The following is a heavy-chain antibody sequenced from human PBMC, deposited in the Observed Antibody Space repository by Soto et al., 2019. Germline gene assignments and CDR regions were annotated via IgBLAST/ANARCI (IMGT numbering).Heavy chain of an antibody. Sequence: QVQLQESGPGLVKPSGTLSLTCTVSGASISSTSSGDWWSWVRQPPGKGLEWIGEIHHSGSTNYNPSLKRRVTMSVDKSKNQFSLRLSSVTAADTAVYYWAKMVGATLVDYWGQGTLVTVSS. CDR2: IHHSGST. CDR1: GASISSTSSGDW. V-gene: IGHV4-4*02. D-gene: IGHD1-26*01. J-gene: IGHJ4*02. CDR3: AKMVGATLVDY.